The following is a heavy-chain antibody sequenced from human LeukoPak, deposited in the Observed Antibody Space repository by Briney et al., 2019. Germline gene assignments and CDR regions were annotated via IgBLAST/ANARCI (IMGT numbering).Heavy chain of an antibody. J-gene: IGHJ4*02. V-gene: IGHV3-23*01. CDR1: GFTFSSYA. CDR2: ISGSGGST. Sequence: GGSLRPSCAASGFTFSSYAMSWVRQAPGKGLEWVSAISGSGGSTYYADSVKGRFTISRDNSKNTLYLQMNSLRAEDTAVYYCAKKSQLALVFDYWGQGTLVTVSS. CDR3: AKKSQLALVFDY. D-gene: IGHD6-6*01.